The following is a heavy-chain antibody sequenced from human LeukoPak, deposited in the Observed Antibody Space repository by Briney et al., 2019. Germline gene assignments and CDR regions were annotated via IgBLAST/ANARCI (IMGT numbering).Heavy chain of an antibody. CDR1: GVSVSFYY. J-gene: IGHJ3*02. Sequence: SETLSLTCTVSGVSVSFYYWSWIRQPPGKGLEWIGYIYYRGSTNYNPSLKSRVTISVDTSKNQFSLKLSSVTAADTAVYYCARVGGRGYSYGLDAFDIWGQGTMVTISS. CDR3: ARVGGRGYSYGLDAFDI. V-gene: IGHV4-59*02. D-gene: IGHD5-18*01. CDR2: IYYRGST.